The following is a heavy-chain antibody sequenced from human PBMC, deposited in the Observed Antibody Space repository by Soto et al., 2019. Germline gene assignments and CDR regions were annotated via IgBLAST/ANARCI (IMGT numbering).Heavy chain of an antibody. CDR3: ARESGDGSYDY. CDR1: GFTFSSYA. J-gene: IGHJ4*02. Sequence: QVQLVESGGGVVQPGRSLRLSCAASGFTFSSYAMHWVRQAPGKGLEWVAVISYDGSNKYYADSVKGRFTISRDNSKKTLYLQMNSLRAEDTAVYYCARESGDGSYDYWGPGTLVTVSS. D-gene: IGHD3-10*01. CDR2: ISYDGSNK. V-gene: IGHV3-30-3*01.